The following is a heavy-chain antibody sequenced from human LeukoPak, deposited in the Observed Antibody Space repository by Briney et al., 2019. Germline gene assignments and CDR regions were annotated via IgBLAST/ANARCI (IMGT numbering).Heavy chain of an antibody. D-gene: IGHD2-15*01. CDR1: GFTFKNHG. Sequence: GGSLRLSCAASGFTFKNHGMHWVRQAPGKGREWVAVIWYDGSNKYYADPVRGHFTLSRDNSKNTLYLQMTSLRAEDTAIYYCTRDIGSVRIDVWGQGTTVTVSS. CDR2: IWYDGSNK. V-gene: IGHV3-33*01. CDR3: TRDIGSVRIDV. J-gene: IGHJ6*02.